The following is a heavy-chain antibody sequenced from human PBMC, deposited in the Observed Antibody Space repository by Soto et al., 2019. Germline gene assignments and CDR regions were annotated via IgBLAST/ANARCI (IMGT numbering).Heavy chain of an antibody. CDR3: ARVMPTTVLGHDPFDM. J-gene: IGHJ3*02. D-gene: IGHD2-8*02. V-gene: IGHV1-8*01. CDR2: MNPNSGNT. CDR1: GYTFSDYD. Sequence: ASVKVSCKASGYTFSDYDINWVRQATGQGLEWLGWMNPNSGNTGYVEKFQGRVTMTRNTSASTAYMELSSLRSEDTAVYYCARVMPTTVLGHDPFDMWGQGTMVTVSS.